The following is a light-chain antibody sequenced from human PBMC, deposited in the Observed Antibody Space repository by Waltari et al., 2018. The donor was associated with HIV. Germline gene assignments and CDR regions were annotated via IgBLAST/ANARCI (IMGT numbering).Light chain of an antibody. CDR2: SAS. J-gene: IGKJ1*01. Sequence: EVVLTQSLGTLSFSPGERATLSCRASPSLISDYLAWYQQKPGQAPSLLVYSASNRAAGVPDRFEGGGFGTEFPLTITRREAEDSAVDYCQHSFGTFGQGTKVEI. V-gene: IGKV3-20*01. CDR1: PSLISDY. CDR3: QHSFGT.